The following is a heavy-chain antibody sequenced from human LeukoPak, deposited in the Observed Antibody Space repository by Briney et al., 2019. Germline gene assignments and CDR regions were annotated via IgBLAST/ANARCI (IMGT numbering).Heavy chain of an antibody. V-gene: IGHV4-4*07. CDR1: GGSISSYY. J-gene: IGHJ4*02. CDR3: ARDGKRTSMITSGGARPHYFDY. CDR2: IYYSGST. D-gene: IGHD3-16*01. Sequence: SETLSLTCTVSGGSISSYYWSWIRQPAGKGLEWIGRIYYSGSTFYNPSLKSRVTISVDRSKNQFSLKLSSVTAADTAVFYCARDGKRTSMITSGGARPHYFDYWGQGALVTVSS.